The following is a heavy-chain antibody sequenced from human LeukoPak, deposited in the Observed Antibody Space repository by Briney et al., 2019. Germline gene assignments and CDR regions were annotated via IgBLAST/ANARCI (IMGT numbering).Heavy chain of an antibody. D-gene: IGHD3-16*01. CDR2: INSRGSA. J-gene: IGHJ4*02. CDR3: ARRQPSMRTSGGFVRHFDY. V-gene: IGHV4-34*01. Sequence: SETLTLTCAASGWPFSGYFWTWIRQAPGKGLEWIGVINSRGSATYNPSLRSRVTFLPDTSRNQFPLTLTSVTAADTAVYYCARRQPSMRTSGGFVRHFDYWGQGILVIVSS. CDR1: GWPFSGYF.